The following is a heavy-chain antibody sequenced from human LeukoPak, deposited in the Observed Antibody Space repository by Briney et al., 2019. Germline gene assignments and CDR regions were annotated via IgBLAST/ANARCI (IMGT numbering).Heavy chain of an antibody. CDR1: GFTFSSYA. D-gene: IGHD3-3*01. Sequence: GGSLRLSCAASGFTFSSYAMSWVRQAPGKGLEWVAVISYDGSNKYYADPVKGRFTISRDNSKNTLYLQMNSLRAEDTAVYYCARDPLGGREVYFDYWGQGTLVTVSS. V-gene: IGHV3-30-3*01. CDR2: ISYDGSNK. CDR3: ARDPLGGREVYFDY. J-gene: IGHJ4*02.